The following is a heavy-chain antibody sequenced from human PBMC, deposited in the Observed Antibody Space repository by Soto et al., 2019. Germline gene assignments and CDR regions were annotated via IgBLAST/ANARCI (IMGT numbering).Heavy chain of an antibody. CDR3: ARAPGFYGDFFDY. D-gene: IGHD4-17*01. V-gene: IGHV3-20*04. Sequence: LRVSCAFFGFPFSDYGMSWVRQAPGKGLEWVSGINRDGGSTGYADSVKGRFTISRDNAKNSLYLQMNSLRAEDTALYYCARAPGFYGDFFDYWGQGSLVTVSS. CDR1: GFPFSDYG. CDR2: INRDGGST. J-gene: IGHJ4*02.